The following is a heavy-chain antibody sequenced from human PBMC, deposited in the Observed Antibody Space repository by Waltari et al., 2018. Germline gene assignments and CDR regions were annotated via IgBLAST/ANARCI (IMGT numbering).Heavy chain of an antibody. V-gene: IGHV3-48*03. Sequence: EVQLVESGGGLVQPGGSLRLLCSASGFPSKHYEMNWVRQAPGKGLEWVSYISSGASTIFYADSVKGRFTISRDNAKNSVYLEMNSLRADDTAIYYCARGEGGANEYWGQGTLVTVSS. CDR1: GFPSKHYE. J-gene: IGHJ4*01. CDR3: ARGEGGANEY. D-gene: IGHD1-26*01. CDR2: ISSGASTI.